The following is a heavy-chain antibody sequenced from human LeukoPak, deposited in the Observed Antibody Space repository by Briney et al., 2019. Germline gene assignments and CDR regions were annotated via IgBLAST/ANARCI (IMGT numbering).Heavy chain of an antibody. CDR2: ISYDGSNK. D-gene: IGHD2-21*02. CDR1: GFTFSSYA. V-gene: IGHV3-30-3*01. CDR3: ARGGYSYCGGDCYTWYPDY. J-gene: IGHJ4*02. Sequence: GGSLRLSCAASGFTFSSYAMHWVRQAPGKGLEWVAVISYDGSNKYYADSVKGRFTISRDNSKNTLYLQMNSLRAEDTAVYYCARGGYSYCGGDCYTWYPDYWGQGTLVTVSS.